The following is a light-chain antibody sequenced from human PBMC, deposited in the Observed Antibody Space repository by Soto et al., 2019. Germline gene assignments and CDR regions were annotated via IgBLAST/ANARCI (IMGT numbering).Light chain of an antibody. J-gene: IGLJ1*01. Sequence: QSVLTQPPSVSGDPGQRVTISCTGSSSNIGAGYDVHWYQQLPGTAPKLLIYGNSNRPSGVPDRFSGSKSGTSASLAITGLQAEDEADYYCQSYDSSLSAYVFGTGTKVTV. CDR1: SSNIGAGYD. V-gene: IGLV1-40*01. CDR3: QSYDSSLSAYV. CDR2: GNS.